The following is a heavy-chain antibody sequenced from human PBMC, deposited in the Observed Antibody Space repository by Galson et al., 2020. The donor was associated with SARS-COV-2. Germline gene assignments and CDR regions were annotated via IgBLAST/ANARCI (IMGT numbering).Heavy chain of an antibody. CDR2: IYLSSSPEIYHGGGP. D-gene: IGHD2-15*01. Sequence: SETLSLTCAVYGGSFSGYYWTWIRQPPGKGLEWIGEIYLSSSPEIYHGGGPRYNPSLNSRVSMSVDPSKSQFSLKVTSVTAADTAVYFCARGFEFPGPTLLRFPYYYLDVWGKGTTVTVSS. CDR3: ARGFEFPGPTLLRFPYYYLDV. V-gene: IGHV4-34*01. CDR1: GGSFSGYY. J-gene: IGHJ6*03.